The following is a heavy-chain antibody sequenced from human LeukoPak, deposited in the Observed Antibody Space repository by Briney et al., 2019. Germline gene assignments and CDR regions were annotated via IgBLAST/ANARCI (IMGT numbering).Heavy chain of an antibody. D-gene: IGHD2-21*02. V-gene: IGHV1-3*01. CDR2: INAGNGNT. Sequence: ASVNVSCKASGYTFTSYAMHWVRQAPGQRLEWMGWINAGNGNTKYSQKFQGRVTITRDTSASTAYMELSSLRSEDTAVYYCARDHIVVVTSMLDYWGQGTLVTVSS. CDR3: ARDHIVVVTSMLDY. CDR1: GYTFTSYA. J-gene: IGHJ4*02.